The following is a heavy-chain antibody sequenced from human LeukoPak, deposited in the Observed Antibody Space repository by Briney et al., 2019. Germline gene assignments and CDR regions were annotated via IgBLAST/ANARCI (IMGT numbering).Heavy chain of an antibody. Sequence: GGSLRLSCAASGFTFSSYWMSWVRQAPGKGLEWVSAISGSGGSTYYADSVKGRFTISRDNSKNTLYLQMNSLRAEDTVVYYCAKGHSSWTTNWFDPWGQGTLVTVSS. CDR1: GFTFSSYW. V-gene: IGHV3-23*01. CDR3: AKGHSSWTTNWFDP. J-gene: IGHJ5*02. D-gene: IGHD6-13*01. CDR2: ISGSGGST.